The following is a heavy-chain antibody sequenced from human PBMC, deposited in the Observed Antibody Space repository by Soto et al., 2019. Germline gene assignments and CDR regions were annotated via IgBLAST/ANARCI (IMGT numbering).Heavy chain of an antibody. V-gene: IGHV4-4*07. CDR1: GDSIRSYY. J-gene: IGHJ4*02. Sequence: SETLSLTCSVYGDSIRSYYWSWIRQPAGKGLEWIGRIYTSGDTNYNPSLKSRVTMSVDTSKNQFSLKLSSVTAADTAVFYCARECTKTEAGPTPYYIDYWGQGTLVTVSS. CDR2: IYTSGDT. CDR3: ARECTKTEAGPTPYYIDY. D-gene: IGHD6-19*01.